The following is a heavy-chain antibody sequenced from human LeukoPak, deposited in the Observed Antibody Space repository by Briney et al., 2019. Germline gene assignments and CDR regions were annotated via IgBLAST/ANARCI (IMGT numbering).Heavy chain of an antibody. CDR3: ARVMSVVVPASPYGMDV. CDR1: GGTFSSYA. V-gene: IGHV1-69*04. CDR2: IIPILGIA. J-gene: IGHJ6*02. D-gene: IGHD2-2*01. Sequence: ASVKVSCKASGGTFSSYAISWVRQAPGQGLEWMGRIIPILGIANYAQKFQGRVTITADKSTSTAYMELSSLRFEDTAVYYCARVMSVVVPASPYGMDVWGQGTTVTVSS.